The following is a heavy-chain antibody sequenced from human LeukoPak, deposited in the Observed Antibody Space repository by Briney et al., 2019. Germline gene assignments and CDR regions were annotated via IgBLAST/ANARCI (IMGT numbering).Heavy chain of an antibody. CDR3: ARYLSRSLDY. V-gene: IGHV4-59*08. CDR1: GGSMSGYY. Sequence: SETLSLTCTVSGGSMSGYYWSWIRQPPGKGLEWIGYIYYVGSTNYNPSLNSRVTISLDTSKNQFSLKLSSVTAADTAVYYCARYLSRSLDYWGQGALVTVSS. CDR2: IYYVGST. J-gene: IGHJ4*02.